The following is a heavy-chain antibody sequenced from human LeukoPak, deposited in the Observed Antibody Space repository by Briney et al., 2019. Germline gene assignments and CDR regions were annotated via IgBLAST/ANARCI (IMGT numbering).Heavy chain of an antibody. D-gene: IGHD3-22*01. CDR2: VSGGGDT. V-gene: IGHV3-23*01. J-gene: IGHJ4*02. CDR3: VREAGDTSALMDNYFDN. CDR1: VFTFSTYA. Sequence: PGGSLRLACGASVFTFSTYAMSGVPGAPGRGRGWGSAVSGGGDTFYSDAVTGRFTVTRDNSKDTLFLQMNSLRAEDAAVDYCVREAGDTSALMDNYFDNWGRGTLVTVAS.